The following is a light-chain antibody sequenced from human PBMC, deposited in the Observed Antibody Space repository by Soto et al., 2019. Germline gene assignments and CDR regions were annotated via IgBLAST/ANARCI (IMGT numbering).Light chain of an antibody. CDR1: QSVSSY. J-gene: IGKJ5*01. Sequence: EIVMTQSPATLSLSPGEIATLYSRASQSVSSYLAWYQQKPGTAPRLRIYDASNRATGIPARFSGSVSGTDFTLTSSSLEHEDFAVYFCQQRSNWPFTFGQGTRLE. V-gene: IGKV3-11*01. CDR3: QQRSNWPFT. CDR2: DAS.